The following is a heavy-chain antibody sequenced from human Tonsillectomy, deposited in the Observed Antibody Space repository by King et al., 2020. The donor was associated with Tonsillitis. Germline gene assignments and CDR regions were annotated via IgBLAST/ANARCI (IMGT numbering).Heavy chain of an antibody. V-gene: IGHV3-21*01. CDR1: GFIFSNYE. Sequence: VQLVESAGGLVKPGGSLRISCAASGFIFSNYEMNWVRQAPGKGLEWVSSISRTSSYIYYADSVKGRFTISRDNAKNSLYLQMNSLRAEDTAVYYCARDHWYQWGPIESITSSRAFVIWGQGTRVTVSP. D-gene: IGHD3-16*01. CDR2: ISRTSSYI. J-gene: IGHJ3*02. CDR3: ARDHWYQWGPIESITSSRAFVI.